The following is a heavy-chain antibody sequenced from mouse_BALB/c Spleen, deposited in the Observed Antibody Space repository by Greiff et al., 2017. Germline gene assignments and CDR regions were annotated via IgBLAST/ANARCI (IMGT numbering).Heavy chain of an antibody. J-gene: IGHJ2*01. V-gene: IGHV5-9-4*01. CDR3: ARGTGRRYFDY. D-gene: IGHD4-1*01. Sequence: EVMLVESGGGLVKPGGSLKLSCAASGFTFSSYAMSWVRQSPEKRLEWVAEISSGGSYTYYPDTVTGRFTISRDNAKNTLYLEMSRLRSEDTAMYYCARGTGRRYFDYWGQGTTLTVSS. CDR1: GFTFSSYA. CDR2: ISSGGSYT.